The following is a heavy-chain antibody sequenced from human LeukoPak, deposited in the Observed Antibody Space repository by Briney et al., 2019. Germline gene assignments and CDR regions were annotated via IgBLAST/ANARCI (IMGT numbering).Heavy chain of an antibody. CDR2: IKEDGSVK. V-gene: IGHV3-7*01. D-gene: IGHD6-6*01. Sequence: GGSLRLSCAASGFTFSSYWMTWVRQAPGKGLEWVANIKEDGSVKYYVDSLKGRFTISRDNAKNSLYLQMNSLRAEDTAVYYCARIGYSSSSFDYWGQGTLVTVSS. J-gene: IGHJ4*02. CDR3: ARIGYSSSSFDY. CDR1: GFTFSSYW.